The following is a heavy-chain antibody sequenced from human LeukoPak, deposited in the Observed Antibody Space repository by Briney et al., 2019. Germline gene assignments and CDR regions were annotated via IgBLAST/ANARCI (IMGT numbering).Heavy chain of an antibody. CDR3: AVGDFGDYEYFQH. Sequence: SETLSLTCTVSGGSISNYYWSWLRQPPGKGLEWIGYISYSGSTNYNPSLRSRVTISVDTSKNQFSLKLSSVTAADTAVYYCAVGDFGDYEYFQHWGQGTLVTVSS. V-gene: IGHV4-59*12. J-gene: IGHJ1*01. D-gene: IGHD4-17*01. CDR1: GGSISNYY. CDR2: ISYSGST.